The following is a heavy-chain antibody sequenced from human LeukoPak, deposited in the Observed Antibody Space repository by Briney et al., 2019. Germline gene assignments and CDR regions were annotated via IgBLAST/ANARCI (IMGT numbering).Heavy chain of an antibody. CDR3: VREYSSSSSRAFDI. J-gene: IGHJ3*02. CDR2: ISIDGNST. D-gene: IGHD6-6*01. CDR1: GFTISTYW. Sequence: AGTLCLSCAVSGFTISTYWKHWVRRPPPKGLVWGSRISIDGNSTTYADSVKGRFTISRDNAKNTLYLQMNSLRAEDTAVYYCVREYSSSSSRAFDIWGQGTMVTVSS. V-gene: IGHV3-74*01.